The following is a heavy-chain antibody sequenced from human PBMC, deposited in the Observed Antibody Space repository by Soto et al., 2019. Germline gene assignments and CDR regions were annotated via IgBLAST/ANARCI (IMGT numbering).Heavy chain of an antibody. CDR3: AKENQLWHRYYCGMDV. V-gene: IGHV3-30*18. D-gene: IGHD5-18*01. Sequence: GGSLRLSCAASGFTFSSYGMHWVRQAPGKGLEWVAVISYDGSNKYYADFVKGRFTISRDNSKNTLYLQMNSLRAEDTAVYYCAKENQLWHRYYCGMDVWGQGTTVTVSS. CDR2: ISYDGSNK. J-gene: IGHJ6*02. CDR1: GFTFSSYG.